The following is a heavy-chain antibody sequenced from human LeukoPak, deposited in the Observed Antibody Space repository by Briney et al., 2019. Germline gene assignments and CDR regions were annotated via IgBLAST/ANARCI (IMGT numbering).Heavy chain of an antibody. CDR1: GFTFSSYW. Sequence: GGSLRLSCAASGFTFSSYWMSWVRQAPGKGLEWVANIKQDGSERFYVDSVKGRFTISRDNAKNSLYLQMNILRAEDAAIYFCASHYDSGSYSGDAFNIWGQGTMVTVSS. CDR3: ASHYDSGSYSGDAFNI. V-gene: IGHV3-7*01. D-gene: IGHD3-10*01. J-gene: IGHJ3*02. CDR2: IKQDGSER.